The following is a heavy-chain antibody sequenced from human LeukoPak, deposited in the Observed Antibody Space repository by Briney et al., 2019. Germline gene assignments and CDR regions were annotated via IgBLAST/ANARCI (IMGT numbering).Heavy chain of an antibody. CDR2: ITPSGST. V-gene: IGHV4-34*01. Sequence: SETLSLTCVVYGGSFSGYFWSCIRQPPGKGLEWIGEITPSGSTNYSPSLKSRVSISIDTSKKKLSLRLTSVTAADSAVYYCASSFYYDSRDYWGQGTLVTVSS. J-gene: IGHJ4*02. CDR3: ASSFYYDSRDY. CDR1: GGSFSGYF. D-gene: IGHD3-22*01.